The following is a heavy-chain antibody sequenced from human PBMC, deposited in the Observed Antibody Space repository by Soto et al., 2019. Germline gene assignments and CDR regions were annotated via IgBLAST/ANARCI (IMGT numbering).Heavy chain of an antibody. CDR2: IWYDGSNK. V-gene: IGHV3-33*01. CDR3: ARGYCTNGVCYRGFDY. Sequence: GGSLRLSCAAAGCTFSSYGRHWIRQAPGKGLEWVAVIWYDGSNKYYADSVKGRFTISRDNSKNTLYLQMNSLRAEDTAVYYCARGYCTNGVCYRGFDYWGQGTLVTVSS. J-gene: IGHJ4*02. D-gene: IGHD2-8*01. CDR1: GCTFSSYG.